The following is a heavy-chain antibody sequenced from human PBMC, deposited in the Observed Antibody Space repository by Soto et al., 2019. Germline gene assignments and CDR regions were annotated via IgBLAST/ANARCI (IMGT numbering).Heavy chain of an antibody. Sequence: SETLSLTCAVSGGSISSGGYSWSWIRQPPGKGLEWIGYIYHSGSTYYNPSLKSRVTISVDRSKNQFSLKLSSVTAADTAVYYCARQNTYYYDSSGYSPFDYWGQGTLVTVS. V-gene: IGHV4-30-2*01. CDR3: ARQNTYYYDSSGYSPFDY. D-gene: IGHD3-22*01. J-gene: IGHJ4*02. CDR1: GGSISSGGYS. CDR2: IYHSGST.